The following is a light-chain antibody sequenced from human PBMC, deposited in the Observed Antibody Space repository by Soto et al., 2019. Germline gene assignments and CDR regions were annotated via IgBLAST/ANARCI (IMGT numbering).Light chain of an antibody. CDR2: NAS. CDR1: QSVRTTY. J-gene: IGKJ1*01. V-gene: IGKV3-20*01. Sequence: EIVLSLSPGTLSLYPGERATLSCRASQSVRTTYLAWYQQKPGQAPRLLIYNASNRTTGIPDRFSGSGSGTDFTLTINRLEPADFAVYFCQQYSSSQGWTFGQGSMV. CDR3: QQYSSSQGWT.